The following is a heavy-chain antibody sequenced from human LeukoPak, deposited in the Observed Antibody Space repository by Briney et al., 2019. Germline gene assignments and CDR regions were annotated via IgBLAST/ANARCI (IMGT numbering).Heavy chain of an antibody. CDR2: IWYDGSNK. D-gene: IGHD3-10*01. J-gene: IGHJ4*02. V-gene: IGHV3-33*06. CDR3: AKGEYFGSGTPGDY. Sequence: PGGSLRLSCAASGFTFSSYGMHWVRQAPGKGLEWVALIWYDGSNKYYADSVKGRFTISRDNSKNTMYLHMNSLRVEDTAVYHCAKGEYFGSGTPGDYWGQGTLVTVSS. CDR1: GFTFSSYG.